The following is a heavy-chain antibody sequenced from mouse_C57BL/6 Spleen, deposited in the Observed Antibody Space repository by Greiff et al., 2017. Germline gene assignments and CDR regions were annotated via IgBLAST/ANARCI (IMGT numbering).Heavy chain of an antibody. V-gene: IGHV1-39*01. Sequence: EVQLQQSGPELVKPGASVKISCKASGYSFTDYNMNWVKQSNGKSLEWIGVINPNYGTTSYNQKFKGKATLTVDQSSSTAYMQLNSLTSEDSAVYYCARITTVGAEGAVYYYAMDYWGQGTSVTVSS. CDR2: INPNYGTT. CDR3: ARITTVGAEGAVYYYAMDY. CDR1: GYSFTDYN. D-gene: IGHD1-1*01. J-gene: IGHJ4*01.